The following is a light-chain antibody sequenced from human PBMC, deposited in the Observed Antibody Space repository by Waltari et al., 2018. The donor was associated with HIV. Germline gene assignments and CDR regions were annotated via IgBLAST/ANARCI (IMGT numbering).Light chain of an antibody. J-gene: IGLJ3*02. CDR2: AVC. Sequence: QSALTQPASVSGSPGQSITISCTGTSSDVGVYNYVSWYQQHPGQAPNVMIYAVCKRPSGVSNRFSGSKSCNTASLTISGLQAEDEADYYCCSYVGSSTWVFGGGTKLTVL. V-gene: IGLV2-23*02. CDR3: CSYVGSSTWV. CDR1: SSDVGVYNY.